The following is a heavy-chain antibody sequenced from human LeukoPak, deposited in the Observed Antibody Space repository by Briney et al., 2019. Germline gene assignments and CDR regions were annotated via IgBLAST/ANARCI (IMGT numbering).Heavy chain of an antibody. V-gene: IGHV5-51*01. D-gene: IGHD5-24*01. J-gene: IGHJ4*02. Sequence: GESLKISFKASGXSFTNYCIGWVRQMPGKGMEYMGIIYPDDSDTRYSPSFQGQVTISADKSVSTAYLRWSSLKASDTAMYYCAGRRDGYNKFDWWGQGTLVTVSS. CDR1: GXSFTNYC. CDR3: AGRRDGYNKFDW. CDR2: IYPDDSDT.